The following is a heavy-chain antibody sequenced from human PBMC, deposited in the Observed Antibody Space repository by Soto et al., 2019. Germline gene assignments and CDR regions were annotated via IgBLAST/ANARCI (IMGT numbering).Heavy chain of an antibody. V-gene: IGHV3-21*01. CDR1: GFTFSSYS. J-gene: IGHJ6*02. Sequence: GGSLRLSCAASGFTFSSYSMNWVRQAPGKGLEWVSSISSSSSYIYYADSVKSRFTISRDNAKNSLYLQMNSLRAEDTAVYYCARDRGAAAAYYYYYYGMDVWGQGTTVTVSS. CDR3: ARDRGAAAAYYYYYYGMDV. D-gene: IGHD6-13*01. CDR2: ISSSSSYI.